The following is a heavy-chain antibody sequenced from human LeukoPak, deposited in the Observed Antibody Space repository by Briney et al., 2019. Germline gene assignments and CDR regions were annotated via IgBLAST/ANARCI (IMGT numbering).Heavy chain of an antibody. J-gene: IGHJ4*02. CDR2: INPNSGGT. CDR3: ARGFGTTV. V-gene: IGHV1-2*02. Sequence: ASVKVSCRASGYTFTAYYLHWVRQAPGQGLEWMGWINPNSGGTNYAQSFQGRVSMTRDTSISTAYMELSRLTSDDTALYYCARGFGTTVWGEGTLVTVSS. D-gene: IGHD1-14*01. CDR1: GYTFTAYY.